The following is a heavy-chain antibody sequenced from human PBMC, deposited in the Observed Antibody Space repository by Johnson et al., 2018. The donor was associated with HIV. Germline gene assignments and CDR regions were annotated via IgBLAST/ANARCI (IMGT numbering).Heavy chain of an antibody. Sequence: VQLVESGGGVVRPGGSLRLSCAASGFTFDDYGMSWVRQAPGKGLEWVSGINWNGGRTVYADSVKGRFTISRDNAKNSLYLQMNSLRVEDTALYYCAGGGLGYQNFHDVFDIWGQGTMVTVSS. D-gene: IGHD2-2*01. J-gene: IGHJ3*02. CDR3: AGGGLGYQNFHDVFDI. CDR1: GFTFDDYG. CDR2: INWNGGRT. V-gene: IGHV3-20*04.